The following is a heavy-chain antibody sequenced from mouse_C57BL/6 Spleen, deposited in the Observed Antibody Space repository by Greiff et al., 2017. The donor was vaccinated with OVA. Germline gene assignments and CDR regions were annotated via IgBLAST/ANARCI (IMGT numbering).Heavy chain of an antibody. D-gene: IGHD1-1*01. CDR2: ISDGGSYT. J-gene: IGHJ4*01. V-gene: IGHV5-4*01. Sequence: EVKLQESGGGLVKPGGSLKLSCAASGFTFSSYAMSWVRQTPEKRLEWVATISDGGSYTYYPDNVKGRFTISRDNAKNNLYLQMSHLKSEDTAMYYCARDIVATKAMDYWGQGTSVTVSS. CDR3: ARDIVATKAMDY. CDR1: GFTFSSYA.